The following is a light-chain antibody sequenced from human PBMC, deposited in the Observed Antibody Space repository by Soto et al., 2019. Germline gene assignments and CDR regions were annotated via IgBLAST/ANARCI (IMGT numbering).Light chain of an antibody. Sequence: DIQMTQSRSSVSASVGDRVTLTCRASQGIGSWLAWYQKKPGKAPILLIYAASSLQSGVPSRFSGSGSGTDFTLTISSRQPEDCAIYFCQQANSFPITFGQGTRLEIK. V-gene: IGKV1-12*01. CDR2: AAS. CDR1: QGIGSW. CDR3: QQANSFPIT. J-gene: IGKJ5*01.